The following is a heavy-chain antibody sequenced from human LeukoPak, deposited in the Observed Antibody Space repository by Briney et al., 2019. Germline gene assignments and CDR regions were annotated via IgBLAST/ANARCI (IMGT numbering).Heavy chain of an antibody. CDR1: GFTFSSYA. D-gene: IGHD3-3*01. Sequence: GGSLRLSCAASGFTFSSYAMSWVRQAPGKGLEWVSAISGSGGSTYYADSVKGRFTISRDNSKNTLYLQMNSLRAEDTAVYYCARARITIFGVVTYFDYWGQGTLVTVSS. V-gene: IGHV3-23*01. CDR2: ISGSGGST. J-gene: IGHJ4*02. CDR3: ARARITIFGVVTYFDY.